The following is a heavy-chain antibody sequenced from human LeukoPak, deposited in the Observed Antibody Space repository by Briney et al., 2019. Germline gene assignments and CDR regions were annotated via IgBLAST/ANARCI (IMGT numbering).Heavy chain of an antibody. CDR2: ISDSGGST. Sequence: GGSLRLSCAASGFTFSSYGMGWVRQAPGKGLEWVSGISDSGGSTYYADSVKGRFTISRDNSKNMLYLQMNSLRAEDTAVYYCAKVSESNYDFLTGYYTPYYFDYWGQGTLVTVSS. D-gene: IGHD3-9*01. CDR1: GFTFSSYG. V-gene: IGHV3-23*01. CDR3: AKVSESNYDFLTGYYTPYYFDY. J-gene: IGHJ4*02.